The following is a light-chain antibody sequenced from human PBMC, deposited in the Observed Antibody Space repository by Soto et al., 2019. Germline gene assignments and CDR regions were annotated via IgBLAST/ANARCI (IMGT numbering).Light chain of an antibody. CDR3: CSYAGSYAFV. CDR1: SSGVGVYNY. J-gene: IGLJ1*01. Sequence: QSVLTQARAVSVSRGQSVSISCPGTSSGVGVYNYVSSYQPYPSTAPKIMIYDVSKRPSGVPDRFSGSKSDHTASLAISGLQAEDEADYYCCSYAGSYAFVFGSGTKGTVL. CDR2: DVS. V-gene: IGLV2-11*01.